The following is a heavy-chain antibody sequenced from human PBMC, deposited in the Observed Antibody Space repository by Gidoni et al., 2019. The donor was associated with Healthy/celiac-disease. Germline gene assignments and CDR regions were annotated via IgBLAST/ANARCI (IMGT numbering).Heavy chain of an antibody. CDR1: GFTFSSYA. J-gene: IGHJ4*02. Sequence: EVQLLESGGGLVQPGGSLRLSSAASGFTFSSYAMSWVRQAPGKGLEWVSAISGSGGSTYYADSVKGRFTIFRDNSKNKLYLQMNSLRAEDTAVYYCAKDKVVVVRHFDYWGQGTLVTVSS. V-gene: IGHV3-23*01. CDR2: ISGSGGST. CDR3: AKDKVVVVRHFDY. D-gene: IGHD2-15*01.